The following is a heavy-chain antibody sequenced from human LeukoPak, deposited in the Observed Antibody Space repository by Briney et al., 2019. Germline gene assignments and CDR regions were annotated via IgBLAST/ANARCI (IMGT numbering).Heavy chain of an antibody. Sequence: PSETLSLTCTVSGDSISSSSYYWGWIRQPPGKGLEWIGSISYSGSTYYKPSLKSRVTVSVDTSKNQFSLKLSSVTAADTAVYYCATTNWYYYDSSGYYSGYWGQGILVTVSS. V-gene: IGHV4-39*01. CDR1: GDSISSSSYY. CDR3: ATTNWYYYDSSGYYSGY. J-gene: IGHJ4*02. D-gene: IGHD3-22*01. CDR2: ISYSGST.